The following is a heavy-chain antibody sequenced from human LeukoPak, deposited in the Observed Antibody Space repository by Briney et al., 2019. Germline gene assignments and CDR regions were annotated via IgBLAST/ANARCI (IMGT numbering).Heavy chain of an antibody. CDR2: IYYSGST. J-gene: IGHJ5*02. V-gene: IGHV4-59*12. D-gene: IGHD2-21*02. CDR1: GGSISSYY. Sequence: MASETLSLTCTVSGGSISSYYWSWIRQPPGKGLEWIGYIYYSGSTNYNPSLKSRVTISVDTSKNQFSLKLSSVTAADTAVYYCARDGGVYCGGDCRALYNWFDPWGQGTLVTVSS. CDR3: ARDGGVYCGGDCRALYNWFDP.